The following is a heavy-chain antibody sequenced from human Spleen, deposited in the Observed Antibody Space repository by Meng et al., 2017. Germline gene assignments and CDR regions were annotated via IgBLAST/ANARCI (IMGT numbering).Heavy chain of an antibody. V-gene: IGHV4-34*01. CDR1: GGSFSDYY. J-gene: IGHJ4*02. CDR2: IHHSGST. CDR3: ARGPTTMAHDFDY. Sequence: LMPSSTMSVSCVVCGGSFSDYYWSWIRQPPGKGLEWIGEIHHSGSTNYNPSLESRATISVDTSQNNLSLKLSSVTAADSAVYYCARGPTTMAHDFDYWGQGTLVTVSS. D-gene: IGHD4-11*01.